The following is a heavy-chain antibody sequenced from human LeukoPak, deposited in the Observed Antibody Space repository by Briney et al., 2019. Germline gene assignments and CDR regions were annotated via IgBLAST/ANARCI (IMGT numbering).Heavy chain of an antibody. Sequence: GGSLRLSCAASGFPFNAYWMTWVRQAPGKGLEWVANIRQDGDTKYYVDSVKGRFTISRDNARNSLYLQMNSLRAEDTAVYYCAKDRGSGWYEFDYWGQGTLVTVSS. CDR2: IRQDGDTK. CDR3: AKDRGSGWYEFDY. CDR1: GFPFNAYW. V-gene: IGHV3-7*03. D-gene: IGHD6-19*01. J-gene: IGHJ4*02.